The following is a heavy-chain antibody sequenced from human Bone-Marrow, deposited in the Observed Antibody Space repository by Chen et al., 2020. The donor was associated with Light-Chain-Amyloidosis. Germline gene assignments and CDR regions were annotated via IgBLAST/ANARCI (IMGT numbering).Heavy chain of an antibody. CDR2: ITWNSGSL. CDR1: GFTFEDYA. V-gene: IGHV3-9*01. Sequence: EMQLVESGGALVQPGKSLRLSCAASGFTFEDYAMHWVRQSPGKGLEWVSSITWNSGSLVYADSVKGRFTISRDNAKNFVYLQMDGLRPEDTALYSCPTVCTCCSAAFDVWGQGTKVTVSS. D-gene: IGHD2-2*01. CDR3: PTVCTCCSAAFDV. J-gene: IGHJ3*01.